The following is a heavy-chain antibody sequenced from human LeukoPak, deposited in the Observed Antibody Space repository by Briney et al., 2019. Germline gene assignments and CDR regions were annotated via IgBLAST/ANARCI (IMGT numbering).Heavy chain of an antibody. J-gene: IGHJ5*02. V-gene: IGHV1-2*02. CDR1: GYTSTGYY. D-gene: IGHD2-15*01. CDR3: ARDHSRGSGGSASFDP. Sequence: EASVRVSCKASGYTSTGYYMHWVRQAPGHGLEWMGWINPNSGGTNYAQKLQGRVTMTADTSTSTAYMELRSLRSDDTAVYYCARDHSRGSGGSASFDPWGQGTLVTVSS. CDR2: INPNSGGT.